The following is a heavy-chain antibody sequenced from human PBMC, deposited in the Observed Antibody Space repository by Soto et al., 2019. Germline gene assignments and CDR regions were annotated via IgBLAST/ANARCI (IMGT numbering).Heavy chain of an antibody. D-gene: IGHD3-3*02. V-gene: IGHV4-34*01. CDR3: ASPKIAFYNWFGP. Sequence: SETLSLTCAVYGGSFSGYYWNWIRQPPGKGLEWIGEINHSGSTNYNPSLKSRVTISLDTSKNQFSLKLSSMTAADTAVYYCASPKIAFYNWFGPWGQGTLVTVSS. J-gene: IGHJ5*02. CDR2: INHSGST. CDR1: GGSFSGYY.